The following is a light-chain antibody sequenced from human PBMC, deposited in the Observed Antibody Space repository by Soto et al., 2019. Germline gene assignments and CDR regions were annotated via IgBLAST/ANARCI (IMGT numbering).Light chain of an antibody. CDR1: SSDVGGYDF. Sequence: QSALTQPRSVSGSPGQSVTISCTGTSSDVGGYDFVSWFQHHPGKPPKLIMYDVSKRPSGVPDRFSGSKSGNTASLTISGLQAGDEADYYCCSYAGSYTFVFGTGTKLTVL. CDR2: DVS. J-gene: IGLJ1*01. CDR3: CSYAGSYTFV. V-gene: IGLV2-11*01.